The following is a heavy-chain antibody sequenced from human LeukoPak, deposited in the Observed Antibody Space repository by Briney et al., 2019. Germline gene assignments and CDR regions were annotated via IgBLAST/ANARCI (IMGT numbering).Heavy chain of an antibody. Sequence: GGSLRLSCAASGFIFSSYEMNWVRQAPGKGLEWVSYISSSGSTIYYADSVKGRFTISRDNAKNSLYLQMNSLRAEDTAVYYCARDTSRPAAKPYGGTNLAPLDYWGQGTLVTVSS. V-gene: IGHV3-48*03. CDR1: GFIFSSYE. CDR2: ISSSGSTI. CDR3: ARDTSRPAAKPYGGTNLAPLDY. J-gene: IGHJ4*02. D-gene: IGHD6-13*01.